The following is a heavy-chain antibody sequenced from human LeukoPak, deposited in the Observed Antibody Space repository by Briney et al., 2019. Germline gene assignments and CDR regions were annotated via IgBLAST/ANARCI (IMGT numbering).Heavy chain of an antibody. CDR2: ISAYNGNT. J-gene: IGHJ5*02. CDR3: ARELPLMVRGHGFDP. V-gene: IGHV1-18*01. Sequence: ASVKVSCKASGGTFSSYAISWVRQAPGQGLEWMGWISAYNGNTNYAQKLQGRVTMTTDTSTSTAYMELRSLRSDDTAVYYCARELPLMVRGHGFDPWGQGTLVTVSS. D-gene: IGHD3-10*01. CDR1: GGTFSSYA.